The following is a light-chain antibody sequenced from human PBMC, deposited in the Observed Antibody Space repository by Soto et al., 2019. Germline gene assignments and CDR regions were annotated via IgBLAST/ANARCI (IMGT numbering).Light chain of an antibody. Sequence: DIEMTQSPSSLSASLGDTVTITCRASQGIGNFLAWYQQKPGKAPKLLIYEASTLQSGVPSRFSGSGSGTEFTLTISGLLPEDFAAYHCQQLYTLPFTFGQGTRL. J-gene: IGKJ5*01. CDR2: EAS. V-gene: IGKV1-9*01. CDR1: QGIGNF. CDR3: QQLYTLPFT.